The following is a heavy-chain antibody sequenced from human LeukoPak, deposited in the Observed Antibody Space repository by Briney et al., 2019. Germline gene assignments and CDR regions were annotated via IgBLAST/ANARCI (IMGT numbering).Heavy chain of an antibody. CDR3: AGESVYSGPNLDDAFDI. CDR2: IYTSGST. CDR1: GGSISSGSYC. Sequence: SQTLSLTCTVSGGSISSGSYCWSWIRQPAGKGLEWIGRIYTSGSTNYNPSLKSRVTISVDTSKNQFSLKLSSVTAADTAVYYCAGESVYSGPNLDDAFDIWGQGTMVTVSS. D-gene: IGHD1-26*01. V-gene: IGHV4-61*02. J-gene: IGHJ3*02.